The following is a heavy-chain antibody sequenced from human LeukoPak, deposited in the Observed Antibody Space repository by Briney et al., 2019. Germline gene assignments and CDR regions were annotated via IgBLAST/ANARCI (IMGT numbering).Heavy chain of an antibody. D-gene: IGHD1-26*01. CDR2: ISSGGGTV. Sequence: GGSLRLSCAASGFTFSSYEMNWVRQAPGKGLEWVSYISSGGGTVYYADSVKGRFAISRDNAKNSLYLHMISLRAEDTAVYYCAVTSGSYKRYYYGMDVWGQGTTVTVSS. CDR3: AVTSGSYKRYYYGMDV. V-gene: IGHV3-48*03. CDR1: GFTFSSYE. J-gene: IGHJ6*02.